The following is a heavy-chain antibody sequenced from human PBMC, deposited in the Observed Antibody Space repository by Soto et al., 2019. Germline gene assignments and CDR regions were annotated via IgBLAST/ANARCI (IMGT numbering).Heavy chain of an antibody. D-gene: IGHD1-26*01. Sequence: QVQLQESGPGLVRPAQTLCLTCTVSGGSVSSGPDYWSWIRQHPGKGLEWIGYIYYGASTYYNPSRGGRVTIAADTSRNSFSLILNSVTAADTAVYYCARDRERGGGYFDYWGQGILVTVSS. J-gene: IGHJ4*02. V-gene: IGHV4-31*03. CDR3: ARDRERGGGYFDY. CDR1: GGSVSSGPDY. CDR2: IYYGAST.